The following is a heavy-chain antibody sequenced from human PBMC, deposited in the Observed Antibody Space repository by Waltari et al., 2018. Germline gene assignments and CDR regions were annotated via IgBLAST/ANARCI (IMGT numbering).Heavy chain of an antibody. J-gene: IGHJ5*02. CDR2: SNPNSGVT. V-gene: IGHV1-2*06. CDR3: ARLRPSHNWFDP. D-gene: IGHD4-17*01. CDR1: GYTFTGYY. Sequence: QVQLVQSGAEVKKPGASVKVSCKASGYTFTGYYMHWVRQAPGEGLEWMGRSNPNSGVTNSAQKCQGRVTMTRDTSISTAYMVLSRLISDDTAVYYCARLRPSHNWFDPWGQGTLVTVSS.